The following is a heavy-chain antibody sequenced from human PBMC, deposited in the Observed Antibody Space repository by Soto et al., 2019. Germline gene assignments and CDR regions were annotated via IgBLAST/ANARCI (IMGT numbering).Heavy chain of an antibody. V-gene: IGHV1-8*01. D-gene: IGHD3-9*01. CDR1: GYTFTSYD. CDR3: ATTRRTYYDILTGYYDY. CDR2: MNPNSGNT. J-gene: IGHJ4*02. Sequence: ASVKVSCKASGYTFTSYDINWVRQATGQGLEWMGWMNPNSGNTGYAQKFQGRVTMTRNTSISTAYMELSSLRSEDTAVYYCATTRRTYYDILTGYYDYWGQGTLVTVSS.